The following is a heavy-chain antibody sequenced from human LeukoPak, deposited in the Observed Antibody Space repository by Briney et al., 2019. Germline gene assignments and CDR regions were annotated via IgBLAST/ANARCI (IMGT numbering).Heavy chain of an antibody. CDR2: ISNNGGST. CDR1: GFTFSAYT. J-gene: IGHJ3*02. Sequence: PGGSLRLSCAASGFTFSAYTMQWVRQAPGKGLEYVSAISNNGGSTYYANSAKGRFTISRDNSKNTLYLQMGSLRAEDMAVYYCAREKGGFDIWGQGTMVTVSS. D-gene: IGHD2-15*01. V-gene: IGHV3-64*01. CDR3: AREKGGFDI.